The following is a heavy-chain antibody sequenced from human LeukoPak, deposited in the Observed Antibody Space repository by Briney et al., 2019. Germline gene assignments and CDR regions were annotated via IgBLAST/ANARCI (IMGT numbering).Heavy chain of an antibody. V-gene: IGHV4-39*07. Sequence: PSETLSLTCTVSGGSISSSSYYWGWIRQPPGKGLEWIGSIYYSGSTYYNPSLKSRVTISVDTSKNQFSLKLSSVTAADTAVYYCARTYTVVTPVDAFDIWGQGTMVTVSS. CDR2: IYYSGST. CDR1: GGSISSSSYY. J-gene: IGHJ3*02. D-gene: IGHD4-23*01. CDR3: ARTYTVVTPVDAFDI.